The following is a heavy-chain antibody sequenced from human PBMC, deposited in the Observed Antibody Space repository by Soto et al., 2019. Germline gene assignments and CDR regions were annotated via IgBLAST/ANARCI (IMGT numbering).Heavy chain of an antibody. D-gene: IGHD3-16*02. V-gene: IGHV4-61*01. CDR1: GDSVSSGSYY. Sequence: QVQLQESGPGLVKPSETLSLTCTVSGDSVSSGSYYWSWIRQPPGKGLEWIGYIYSSGSTNYSPSLKSRVTIALDTSKNQFSLKLSSVTAADTAVYYCAIGVWGSYRLFDYWGQGTLVTVSS. CDR3: AIGVWGSYRLFDY. CDR2: IYSSGST. J-gene: IGHJ4*02.